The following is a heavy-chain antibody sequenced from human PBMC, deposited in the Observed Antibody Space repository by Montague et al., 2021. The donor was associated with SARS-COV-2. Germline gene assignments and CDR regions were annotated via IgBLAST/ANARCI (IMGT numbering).Heavy chain of an antibody. V-gene: IGHV3-48*04. D-gene: IGHD6-6*01. Sequence: SLRLSYAASGFTFSSYSVNWVRQAPGKGLEWISYISSSTNIIYYADSVKGRFTISRDNARNSLYLQMNSLRVDDTAVYYCAKDLVLRAARPDALDVWGQGTVVTVSS. CDR3: AKDLVLRAARPDALDV. J-gene: IGHJ3*01. CDR1: GFTFSSYS. CDR2: ISSSTNII.